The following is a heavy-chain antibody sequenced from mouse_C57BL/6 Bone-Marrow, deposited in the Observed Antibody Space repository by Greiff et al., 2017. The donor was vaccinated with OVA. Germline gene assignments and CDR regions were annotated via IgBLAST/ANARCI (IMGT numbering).Heavy chain of an antibody. Sequence: VQLQQSGAELVRPGASVKLSCTASGFNIKDDYMHWVKQRPEQGLEWIGWIDPENGDTEYASKFQGKATITADTSSNTAYLQLSSLTSEDTAVYYCTTCSDGSRPHYWGQGTTLTVSS. CDR3: TTCSDGSRPHY. CDR1: GFNIKDDY. CDR2: IDPENGDT. V-gene: IGHV14-4*01. J-gene: IGHJ2*01. D-gene: IGHD1-1*01.